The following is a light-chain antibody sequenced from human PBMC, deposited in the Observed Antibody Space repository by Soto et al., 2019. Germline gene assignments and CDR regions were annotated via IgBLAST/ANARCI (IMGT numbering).Light chain of an antibody. Sequence: EIFLTQSPDTLTLSPGERATFTCRASQSVTNYIAWYQQKPGQAPRLLIYDASNRATGVPARFSGSRSGTDFTLTISDLEPADFALYYCQQHLNWPPGFGQGTKVDIK. CDR3: QQHLNWPPG. J-gene: IGKJ1*01. CDR1: QSVTNY. V-gene: IGKV3-11*01. CDR2: DAS.